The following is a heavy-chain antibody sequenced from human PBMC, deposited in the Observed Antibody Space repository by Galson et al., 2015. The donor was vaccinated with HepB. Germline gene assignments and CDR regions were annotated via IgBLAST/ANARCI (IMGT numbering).Heavy chain of an antibody. Sequence: SLRLSCAASGFTFSSYSMNWVRQAPGKGLEWVSSISSSSSYIYYADSVKGRFTISRDNAKNSLYLQMNSLRDEDTAVYYCARFLPTYGSGSYWYFDLWGRGTLVTVSS. J-gene: IGHJ2*01. V-gene: IGHV3-21*01. CDR1: GFTFSSYS. CDR3: ARFLPTYGSGSYWYFDL. D-gene: IGHD3-10*01. CDR2: ISSSSSYI.